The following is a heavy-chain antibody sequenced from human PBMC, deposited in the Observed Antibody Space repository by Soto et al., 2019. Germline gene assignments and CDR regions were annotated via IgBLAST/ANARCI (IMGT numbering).Heavy chain of an antibody. J-gene: IGHJ4*02. D-gene: IGHD4-17*01. V-gene: IGHV4-31*03. CDR2: IYYSGST. CDR3: ARDTLRRQIDY. CDR1: GGSISSGGYY. Sequence: QVQLQESGPGLVKPSQTLSLTCTVSGGSISSGGYYWSWIRQHPGKGLEWIGYIYYSGSTYYNPSLKSRVTISVDTSQNQFSLKLSSVTAAATAVYYCARDTLRRQIDYWGQGTLVTVSS.